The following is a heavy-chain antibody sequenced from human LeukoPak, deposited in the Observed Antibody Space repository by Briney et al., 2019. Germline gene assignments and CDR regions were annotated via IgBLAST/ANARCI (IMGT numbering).Heavy chain of an antibody. CDR3: ARVRYCSSTSCYTDAFDI. CDR1: GFTFSSYS. Sequence: PGGSLRLSCAASGFTFSSYSMNWVRQAPGKGLEWVSSIGSSSSYIYYADSVKGRFTISRDNAKNSLYLQMNSLRAEDTAVYYCARVRYCSSTSCYTDAFDIWGQGTMVTVSS. V-gene: IGHV3-21*01. J-gene: IGHJ3*02. D-gene: IGHD2-2*02. CDR2: IGSSSSYI.